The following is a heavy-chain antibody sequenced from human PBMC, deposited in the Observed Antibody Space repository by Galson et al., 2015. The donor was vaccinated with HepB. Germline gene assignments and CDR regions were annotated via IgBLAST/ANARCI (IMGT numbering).Heavy chain of an antibody. CDR3: ARDRFSGLADY. V-gene: IGHV3-48*03. D-gene: IGHD6-19*01. Sequence: SLRLSCAASGFNFRSYEINWVRQAPGKGLEWVSYISSSGSTAYYADSVKGRFTISRDNAKNSLYLQMNSLRAEDTAVYYCARDRFSGLADYWGQGTLVTVSS. CDR2: ISSSGSTA. CDR1: GFNFRSYE. J-gene: IGHJ4*02.